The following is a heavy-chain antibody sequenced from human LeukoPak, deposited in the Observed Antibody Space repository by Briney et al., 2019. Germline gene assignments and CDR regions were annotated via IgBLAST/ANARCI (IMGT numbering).Heavy chain of an antibody. D-gene: IGHD2-2*01. CDR2: INHSRST. CDR3: ARHIKDTAASDF. J-gene: IGHJ4*02. V-gene: IGHV4-34*01. CDR1: GGSLSGYY. Sequence: SETLSLTCAVYGGSLSGYYWSWIRQPPGKGLEWIGEINHSRSTNYNPSLKSRVTISVDTSKNQFSVKLSSVTAADTAVYYCARHIKDTAASDFWGQGTLVTVSS.